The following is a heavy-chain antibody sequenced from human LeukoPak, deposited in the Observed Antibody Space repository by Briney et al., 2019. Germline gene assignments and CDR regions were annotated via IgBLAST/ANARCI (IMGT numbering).Heavy chain of an antibody. V-gene: IGHV1-2*02. CDR1: EYTFNDYY. CDR3: TRTNPQLGRRDFFDL. CDR2: MNPYSGRA. J-gene: IGHJ4*02. D-gene: IGHD6-6*01. Sequence: ASVKVSCXASEYTFNDYYIHWVRQAPGQGLEWMGWMNPYSGRADSAQKFQGRVTMTSDTSISTAYMDLTSLTSDDTAVYYCTRTNPQLGRRDFFDLWGQGTLVIVSS.